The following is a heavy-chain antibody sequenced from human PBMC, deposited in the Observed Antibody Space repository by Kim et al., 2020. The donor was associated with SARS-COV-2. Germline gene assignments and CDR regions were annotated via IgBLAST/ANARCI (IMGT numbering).Heavy chain of an antibody. D-gene: IGHD1-7*01. J-gene: IGHJ6*02. CDR3: ARAPTGWNYFDYYYGMDV. Sequence: SETLSLTCTVSGGSISSYYWSWIRQPPGKGLEWIGYIYYSGSTNYNPSLKSRVTISVDTSKNQFSLKLSSVTAADTAVYYCARAPTGWNYFDYYYGMDVWGQGTTVTVSS. V-gene: IGHV4-59*01. CDR1: GGSISSYY. CDR2: IYYSGST.